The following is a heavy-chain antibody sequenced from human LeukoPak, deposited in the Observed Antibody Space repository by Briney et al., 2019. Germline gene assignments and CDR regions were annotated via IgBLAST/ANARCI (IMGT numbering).Heavy chain of an antibody. CDR1: GFTFGDYA. D-gene: IGHD1-26*01. Sequence: GGSLRLSCTASGFTFGDYAMSWFRQAPGKGLEWVGFIRSEAYGGTTEYAASVKGRFTISRDDSKSIAYLQMNSLKTEDTAVYYCTRDRVGATFDYWGQGTLVTVSS. CDR2: IRSEAYGGTT. J-gene: IGHJ4*02. CDR3: TRDRVGATFDY. V-gene: IGHV3-49*03.